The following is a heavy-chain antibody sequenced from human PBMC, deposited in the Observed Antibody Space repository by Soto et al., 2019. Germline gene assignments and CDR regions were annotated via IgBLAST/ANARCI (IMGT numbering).Heavy chain of an antibody. CDR3: ARGDYGTGGYPFPYFDY. V-gene: IGHV1-2*02. Sequence: HEHLVQSGAEVKRPAASLKVSCKASGYSFTGYYIHWVRQAPGQGLEWMGWINPDSGATNYAQNFQGSVTMTSDTAISTASMDLTSLPSDDTAVYYCARGDYGTGGYPFPYFDYWGQGTLVIVSS. J-gene: IGHJ4*02. D-gene: IGHD2-8*02. CDR1: GYSFTGYY. CDR2: INPDSGAT.